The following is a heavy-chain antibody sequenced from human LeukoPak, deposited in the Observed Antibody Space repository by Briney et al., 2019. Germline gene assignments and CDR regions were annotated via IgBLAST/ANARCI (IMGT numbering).Heavy chain of an antibody. CDR3: TRRYNYDSSGYYYVRDAFDI. V-gene: IGHV3-49*04. D-gene: IGHD3-22*01. CDR1: GFTLGDYV. J-gene: IGHJ3*02. Sequence: PGGSLRLSCTASGFTLGDYVMSWVRQAPGNGLEWVGFIRSKAYGGTTKNAASVKGRFTISRDDSRSIAYLQMNSLKTEDTAVYYCTRRYNYDSSGYYYVRDAFDIWGQGTMVTVSS. CDR2: IRSKAYGGTT.